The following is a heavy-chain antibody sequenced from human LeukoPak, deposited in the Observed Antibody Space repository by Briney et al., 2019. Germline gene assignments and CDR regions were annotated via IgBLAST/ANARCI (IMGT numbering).Heavy chain of an antibody. CDR1: GGSISSYY. Sequence: SETLSLTCTVAGGSISSYYGSWVRQPAGKGLEWIGRIYTSGSTNYNPSLKSRVTMSVDTSKNQFSLKLRSVTAADTAVYYCARAEALAVAGTSDVYYYYMDVWGKGTTVTVSS. D-gene: IGHD6-19*01. V-gene: IGHV4-4*07. CDR3: ARAEALAVAGTSDVYYYYMDV. CDR2: IYTSGST. J-gene: IGHJ6*03.